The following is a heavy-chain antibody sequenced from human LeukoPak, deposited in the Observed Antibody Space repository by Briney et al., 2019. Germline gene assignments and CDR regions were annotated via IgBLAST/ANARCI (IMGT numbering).Heavy chain of an antibody. CDR1: GFTFSSYW. CDR2: IKQDGSEE. J-gene: IGHJ4*02. V-gene: IGHV3-7*03. D-gene: IGHD4-23*01. CDR3: ARDRSRWYY. Sequence: GGSLRLSCAASGFTFSSYWMSWVRQAPGKGLEWVANIKQDGSEEYYVDSVKGRLTISRDNAKNSLYLQMNSLRVEDTAVYYCARDRSRWYYWGQGTLVTVSS.